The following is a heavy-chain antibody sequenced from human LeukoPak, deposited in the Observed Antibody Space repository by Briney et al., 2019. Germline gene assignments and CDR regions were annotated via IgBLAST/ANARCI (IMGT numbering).Heavy chain of an antibody. Sequence: GGSLRLSCSASGFAFSRFAMTWVRHLPGKGLDWVSTISGNGHQTYYGDSVKGRFSVSRDNSKNILYLQMDSLRADDSALYYCAKDANYYDSSGFFIPFDDWGQGTLVTAPS. CDR2: ISGNGHQT. CDR3: AKDANYYDSSGFFIPFDD. CDR1: GFAFSRFA. D-gene: IGHD3-22*01. V-gene: IGHV3-23*01. J-gene: IGHJ4*02.